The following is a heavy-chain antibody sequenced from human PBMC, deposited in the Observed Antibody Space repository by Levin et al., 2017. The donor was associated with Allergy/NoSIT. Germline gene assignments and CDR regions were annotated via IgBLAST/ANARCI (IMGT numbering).Heavy chain of an antibody. V-gene: IGHV5-51*01. CDR2: IYPGDSDT. CDR3: ARGVTSVVAASFGAFDI. CDR1: GYSFTSYW. Sequence: GGSLRLSCKGSGYSFTSYWIGWVRQMPGKGLEWMGIIYPGDSDTRYSLSFQGQVTISADKSISTAYLQWSSLKASDTAMYYCARGVTSVVAASFGAFDIWGQGTMVTVSS. D-gene: IGHD2-15*01. J-gene: IGHJ3*02.